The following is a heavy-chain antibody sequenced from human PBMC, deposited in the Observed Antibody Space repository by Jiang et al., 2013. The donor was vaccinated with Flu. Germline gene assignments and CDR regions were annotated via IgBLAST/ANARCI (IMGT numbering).Heavy chain of an antibody. J-gene: IGHJ5*02. CDR2: IDPSDSYT. CDR3: ARHGDDYGDYVGGSGFDP. V-gene: IGHV5-10-1*01. D-gene: IGHD4-17*01. CDR1: GYSFTSYW. Sequence: EVKKPGESLRISCKASGYSFTSYWITWVRQMPGKGLEWMGRIDPSDSYTNYSPSFQGHVTISADKSISTAYLQWSSLKASDTAMYYCARHGDDYGDYVGGSGFDPWGQGTLVTVSS.